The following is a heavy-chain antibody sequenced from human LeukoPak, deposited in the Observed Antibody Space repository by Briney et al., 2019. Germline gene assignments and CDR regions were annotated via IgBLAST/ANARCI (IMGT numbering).Heavy chain of an antibody. CDR3: ARVDSSGGHLDY. D-gene: IGHD3-22*01. J-gene: IGHJ4*02. CDR2: IYYSGST. V-gene: IGHV4-31*03. Sequence: SETLSLTCTVSGGSISSGGYYWSWIRQHPGKGLEWIGYIYYSGSTYYNPSLKSRVTISVDTSKNQFSLKLSSVTAADTAVYYCARVDSSGGHLDYWGQGTLVTVSS. CDR1: GGSISSGGYY.